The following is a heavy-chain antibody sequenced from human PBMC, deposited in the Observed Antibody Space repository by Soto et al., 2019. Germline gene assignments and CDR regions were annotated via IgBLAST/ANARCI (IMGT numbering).Heavy chain of an antibody. J-gene: IGHJ6*03. Sequence: SETLSLTCTVSGGSISSGGYYWSWIRQHPGKGLEWIGYIYYSGSTYYNPSLKSRVTISVDTSKNQFSLKLSSVTAADTAVYYCATGNGDYVSNYYMDVWGKGTTVTVSS. CDR2: IYYSGST. V-gene: IGHV4-31*03. CDR1: GGSISSGGYY. D-gene: IGHD4-17*01. CDR3: ATGNGDYVSNYYMDV.